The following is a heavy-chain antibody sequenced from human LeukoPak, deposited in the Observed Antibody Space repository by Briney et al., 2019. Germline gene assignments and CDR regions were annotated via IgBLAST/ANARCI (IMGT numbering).Heavy chain of an antibody. V-gene: IGHV3-11*01. D-gene: IGHD2-21*01. Sequence: GGCLRLSCVASGFTLSDYYMSWIRQAPGKGREWVSSIISSGGTIDYAESVKGRFTISRDNAKNTLYLQMNSLRAEDTAVYYCARAVGDLYYYYYYGMVVWGRGGTVVVSS. CDR1: GFTLSDYY. J-gene: IGHJ6*02. CDR3: ARAVGDLYYYYYYGMVV. CDR2: IISSGGTI.